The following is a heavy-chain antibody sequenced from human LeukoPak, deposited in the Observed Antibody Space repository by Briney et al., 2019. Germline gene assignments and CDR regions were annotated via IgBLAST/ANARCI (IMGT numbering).Heavy chain of an antibody. Sequence: GASVKVSCKTSGYTCTNLDINWLRQAPGQGLEWMGWMSPNSGDTGYAQKFQGRVSMTRDIFKSTAYMELSSLRSEDTAIYYCASNPPNTGDFYYWGLGTLVTVSS. CDR3: ASNPPNTGDFYY. D-gene: IGHD1-1*01. CDR1: GYTCTNLD. V-gene: IGHV1-8*01. CDR2: MSPNSGDT. J-gene: IGHJ4*02.